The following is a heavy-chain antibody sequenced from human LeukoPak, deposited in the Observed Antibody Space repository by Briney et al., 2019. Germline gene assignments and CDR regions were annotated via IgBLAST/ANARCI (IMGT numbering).Heavy chain of an antibody. D-gene: IGHD4-17*01. CDR2: ISWNSGSI. J-gene: IGHJ5*02. CDR3: AKDLYGDLWGWFDP. CDR1: GFTFDDYA. V-gene: IGHV3-9*01. Sequence: SRRLSYAASGFTFDDYAMPWVRQAPGKGLELYSGISWNSGSIGYADSVKGRFTISRDNAKNSLYLQMNSLRAEDTALYYCAKDLYGDLWGWFDPWGQGTLVTVSS.